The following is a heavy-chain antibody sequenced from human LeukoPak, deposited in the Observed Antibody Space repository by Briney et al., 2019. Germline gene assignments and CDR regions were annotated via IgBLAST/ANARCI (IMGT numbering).Heavy chain of an antibody. V-gene: IGHV3-30*18. Sequence: GRSLSLSCAASGFTFSIYGMRWVRQAPGKGLEWVAVISYDGRSEYYTDSVKGRFTISRDNSKNTLYLQMNSLRPDDTAVYYCAKPLYGSGSFFDYWGQGTLVTVSS. J-gene: IGHJ4*02. D-gene: IGHD3-10*01. CDR2: ISYDGRSE. CDR3: AKPLYGSGSFFDY. CDR1: GFTFSIYG.